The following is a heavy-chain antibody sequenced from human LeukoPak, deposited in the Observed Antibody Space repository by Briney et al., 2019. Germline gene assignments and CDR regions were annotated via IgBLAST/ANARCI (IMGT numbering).Heavy chain of an antibody. V-gene: IGHV1-18*01. CDR1: GYPFVNFA. CDR2: ISGDKGPT. CDR3: ARGGYSDY. J-gene: IGHJ4*02. D-gene: IGHD2-15*01. Sequence: GASVKVSCKTSGYPFVNFAITWVRQARGQGLEWVGWISGDKGPTYYAPKLQDRVTLTTDSSTSTAYMELRNLRPDDTAVYYCARGGYSDYWGQGTLVTVSS.